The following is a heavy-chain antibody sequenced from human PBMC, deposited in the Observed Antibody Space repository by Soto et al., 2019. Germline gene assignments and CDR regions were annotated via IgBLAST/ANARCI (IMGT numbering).Heavy chain of an antibody. CDR1: GYTFTSYA. D-gene: IGHD4-17*01. V-gene: IGHV1-3*01. Sequence: ASVKVSCKASGYTFTSYAMHWVRQAPGQRLEWMGWINAGNGNTKYSQKFQGRVTITRDTSASTAYMELSSLRSEDTAVYYCARDRIRLRWSLPNYYYYGMDVWGQGTTVTVSS. CDR2: INAGNGNT. CDR3: ARDRIRLRWSLPNYYYYGMDV. J-gene: IGHJ6*02.